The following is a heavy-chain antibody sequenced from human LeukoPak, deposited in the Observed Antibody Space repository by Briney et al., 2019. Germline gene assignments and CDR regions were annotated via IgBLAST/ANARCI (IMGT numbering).Heavy chain of an antibody. V-gene: IGHV3-11*01. CDR2: ISNTADFI. D-gene: IGHD3-10*01. CDR3: VRARGGGPGAHFDY. J-gene: IGHJ4*02. Sequence: GGSLRLSCAASGLIFSDEYMSWIRPAPGRGREWASYISNTADFIAYADSVKGRFTISRDNAKNALYLQMNSLRAEDAAAYYCVRARGGGPGAHFDYWGQGTLVTVSS. CDR1: GLIFSDEY.